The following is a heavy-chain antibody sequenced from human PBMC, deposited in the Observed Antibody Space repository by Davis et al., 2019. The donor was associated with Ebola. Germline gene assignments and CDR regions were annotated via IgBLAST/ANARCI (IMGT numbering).Heavy chain of an antibody. V-gene: IGHV3-23*01. Sequence: PGGSLRLSCTASGFTFSNYAMSWVRQAPGKGLEWVSGISGSGATTYYADSVKGRFTISRDNSKNTLNLQTNSLRVEDTAVYYCARDLDYWGQGTLVTVSS. CDR1: GFTFSNYA. CDR3: ARDLDY. CDR2: ISGSGATT. J-gene: IGHJ4*02.